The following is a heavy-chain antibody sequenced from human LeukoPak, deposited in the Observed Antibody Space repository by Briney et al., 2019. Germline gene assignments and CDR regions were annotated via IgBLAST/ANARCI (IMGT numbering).Heavy chain of an antibody. V-gene: IGHV4-59*01. D-gene: IGHD6-19*01. J-gene: IGHJ5*02. Sequence: PSETLSLTCTVSGGSISSYYWSWIRQPPGKGLEWIGYIYYSGSTNYNPSLKSRVTISVDTSKNQFSLKLSSVTAADTAVYYCARVIAVAGTWFDPWGQGTLVTVSS. CDR1: GGSISSYY. CDR3: ARVIAVAGTWFDP. CDR2: IYYSGST.